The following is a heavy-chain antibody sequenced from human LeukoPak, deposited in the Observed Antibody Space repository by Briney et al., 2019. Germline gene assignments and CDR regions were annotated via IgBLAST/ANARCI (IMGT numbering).Heavy chain of an antibody. CDR2: INPNSGGT. D-gene: IGHD6-13*01. Sequence: ASVKVSCKASGYTFTGYYIHWVRQAPGQGLEWMGWINPNSGGTKYAQKFQGRVTMTRDTSISTAYMELSRLTSDDTAVYYCARDLYSSSWYEANWFDPWGQGTLVTVSS. J-gene: IGHJ5*02. CDR1: GYTFTGYY. V-gene: IGHV1-2*02. CDR3: ARDLYSSSWYEANWFDP.